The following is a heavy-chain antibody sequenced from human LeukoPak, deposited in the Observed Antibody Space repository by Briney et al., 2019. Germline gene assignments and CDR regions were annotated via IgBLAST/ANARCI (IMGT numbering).Heavy chain of an antibody. Sequence: GEPLQISCQGSGYTFISPWIGWVAQMPGKGLEWMGNIYPGDSATRYSPSFQVQVTISVDISINTAYLQWTSLRASDTATYYCARVLGYSRRNPFDSWGQGTLVTVSS. CDR1: GYTFISPW. J-gene: IGHJ5*01. CDR2: IYPGDSAT. V-gene: IGHV5-51*01. CDR3: ARVLGYSRRNPFDS. D-gene: IGHD5-18*01.